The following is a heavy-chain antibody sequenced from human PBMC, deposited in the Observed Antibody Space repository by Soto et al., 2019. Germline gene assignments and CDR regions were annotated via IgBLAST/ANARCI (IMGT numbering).Heavy chain of an antibody. V-gene: IGHV4-31*03. J-gene: IGHJ6*02. CDR1: GGSISSGGYY. D-gene: IGHD6-13*01. Sequence: QVQLQESGPGLVKPSQTLSLTCTVSGGSISSGGYYWSWIRQHPGNGRDWIGYIYDSGSTYYNPSLKSRVTISVDTSKNQFSLKLSSVTAADTAVYYCARDPIAAAGPTVSYGMDVWGQGTTVTVSS. CDR2: IYDSGST. CDR3: ARDPIAAAGPTVSYGMDV.